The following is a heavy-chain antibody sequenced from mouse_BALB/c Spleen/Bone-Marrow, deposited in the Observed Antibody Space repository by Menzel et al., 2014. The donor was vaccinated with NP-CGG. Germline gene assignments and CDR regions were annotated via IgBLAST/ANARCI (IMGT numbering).Heavy chain of an antibody. CDR1: GFDFSGFW. J-gene: IGHJ3*01. V-gene: IGHV4-1*02. CDR2: INPDSSTI. CDR3: ARLGYYGGFDY. D-gene: IGHD2-3*01. Sequence: EVMLVESGGGLVQPGGSLKLSCAASGFDFSGFWMGWVRQAPGKGLEWIGEINPDSSTINYTPSLKDRFIISRDNAKNTLFLQMSKVRSEDTALYYCARLGYYGGFDYWGQGTLVTVSA.